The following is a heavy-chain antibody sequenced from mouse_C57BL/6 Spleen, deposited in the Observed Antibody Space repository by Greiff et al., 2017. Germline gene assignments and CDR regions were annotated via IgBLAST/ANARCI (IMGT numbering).Heavy chain of an antibody. Sequence: QVQLKQSGAELVRPGASVKLSCKASGYTFTDYYINWVKQRPGQGLEWIARIYPGSGNTYYNEKFKGKATLTAEKSSSTAYMQLSSLTSEDSAVYFCARGAYYGSSYWYFDVWGTGTTVTVSS. V-gene: IGHV1-76*01. CDR2: IYPGSGNT. D-gene: IGHD1-1*01. CDR1: GYTFTDYY. J-gene: IGHJ1*03. CDR3: ARGAYYGSSYWYFDV.